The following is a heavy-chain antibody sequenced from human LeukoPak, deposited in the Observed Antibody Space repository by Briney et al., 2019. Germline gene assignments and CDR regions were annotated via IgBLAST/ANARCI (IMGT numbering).Heavy chain of an antibody. V-gene: IGHV3-23*01. CDR2: ISDSGAAT. Sequence: GGSLRLSCAASGFSFSNYAMSWLRQAPEKGLEWVSSISDSGAATYYADPVKGRFTISRDNSKNTLYLQLNSLGAEDTAVYYCAKIAPWGAVTTTDGFDYWGQGTLVTVSS. CDR1: GFSFSNYA. J-gene: IGHJ4*02. CDR3: AKIAPWGAVTTTDGFDY. D-gene: IGHD4-17*01.